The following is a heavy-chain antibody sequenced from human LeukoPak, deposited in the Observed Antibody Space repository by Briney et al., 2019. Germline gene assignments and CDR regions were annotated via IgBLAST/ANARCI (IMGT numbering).Heavy chain of an antibody. CDR1: GYSLTALS. V-gene: IGHV1-24*01. J-gene: IGHJ4*02. CDR2: FDPEVGKT. Sequence: ASVKVSCKVSGYSLTALSMHWVRQAPGKGLEWMGGFDPEVGKTMYAEKLDGRLTVTDDTSTDTAYMQLSSLRLEDTAVYYCATVMVGYCGDVTCYAEAYWGQGTLVTVSS. CDR3: ATVMVGYCGDVTCYAEAY. D-gene: IGHD2-21*01.